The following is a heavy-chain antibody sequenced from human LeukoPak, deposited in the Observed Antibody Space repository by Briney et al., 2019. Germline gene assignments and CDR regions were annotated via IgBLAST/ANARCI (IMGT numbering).Heavy chain of an antibody. V-gene: IGHV3-74*01. CDR3: ARDPGYESWSPFWGGMDV. D-gene: IGHD3-16*01. Sequence: GGSLRLSCAASGFTFSSSWMHWVRQAPGKGLVWVSRITRDGSSTTYADSVKGRFTTSRDNAQNTLYLQMDSLRDDDTAVYYCARDPGYESWSPFWGGMDVWGNGTTVIVSS. J-gene: IGHJ6*04. CDR1: GFTFSSSW. CDR2: ITRDGSST.